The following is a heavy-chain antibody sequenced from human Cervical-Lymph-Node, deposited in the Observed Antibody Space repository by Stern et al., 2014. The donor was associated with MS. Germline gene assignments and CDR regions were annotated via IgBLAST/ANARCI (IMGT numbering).Heavy chain of an antibody. Sequence: VQLEESGPGLVKPSQTLSLTCTVSGDSISSGNYYWSWIRQPAGKGLEWIGRIYSSGTTYYNPSLRSRVTISTTTPNTESPLRRSSVTATDTAVYYCATQGRALAPDWGQGTLVTVSS. V-gene: IGHV4-61*02. CDR3: ATQGRALAPD. CDR1: GDSISSGNYY. CDR2: IYSSGTT. J-gene: IGHJ4*02.